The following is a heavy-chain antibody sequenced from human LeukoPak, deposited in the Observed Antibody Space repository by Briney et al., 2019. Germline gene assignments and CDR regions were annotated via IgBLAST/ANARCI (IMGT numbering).Heavy chain of an antibody. CDR1: GFTFSNYA. CDR2: ISDTGASS. D-gene: IGHD4-17*01. V-gene: IGHV3-23*01. J-gene: IGHJ4*02. Sequence: GGSLRLSCAASGFTFSNYAMSWVRQAPGKGLEWVSSISDTGASSYYADSVEGRFTISRDNSKNTLFLQMNSLRAEDTAVYYCASSPPTVITVSYFDSWGQGTLVTVSS. CDR3: ASSPPTVITVSYFDS.